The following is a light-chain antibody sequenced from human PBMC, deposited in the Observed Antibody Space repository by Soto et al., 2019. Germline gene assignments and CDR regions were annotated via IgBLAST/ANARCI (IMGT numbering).Light chain of an antibody. CDR3: QQYYSFPWT. V-gene: IGKV1-5*01. J-gene: IGKJ1*01. CDR1: QSISSW. Sequence: DIQMTQSPSTLSAFVGDRVTITCRASQSISSWLAWYQQKPGKAPKLLIYGASTLQSGVPSRFSGSGSGTDFTLTISCLQSEDFATYYCQQYYSFPWTFGQGTKVDIK. CDR2: GAS.